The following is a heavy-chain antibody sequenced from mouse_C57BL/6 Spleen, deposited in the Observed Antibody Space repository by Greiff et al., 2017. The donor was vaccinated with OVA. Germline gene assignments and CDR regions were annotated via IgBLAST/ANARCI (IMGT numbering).Heavy chain of an antibody. CDR3: TTGRVYYFDY. Sequence: DVQLVESGAELVRPGASVKLSCTASGFNIKDDYMHWVKQRPEQGLEWIGWIDPENGDTEYASKFQGKATITADTSSNTAYLQLSSLTSEDTAVYYCTTGRVYYFDYWGQGTTLTVSS. CDR1: GFNIKDDY. CDR2: IDPENGDT. V-gene: IGHV14-4*01. J-gene: IGHJ2*01.